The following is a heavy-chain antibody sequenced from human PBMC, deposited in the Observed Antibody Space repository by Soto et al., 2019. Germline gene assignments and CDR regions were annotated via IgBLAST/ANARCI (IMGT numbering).Heavy chain of an antibody. CDR3: AKVSIRGGYSGYELDY. CDR2: ISGSGGST. D-gene: IGHD5-12*01. CDR1: GFTFSSYA. V-gene: IGHV3-23*04. J-gene: IGHJ4*02. Sequence: EVQLVESGGGLVQPGGSLRLSCAASGFTFSSYAMSWVRQAPGKGLEWVSAISGSGGSTYYADSVKGRFTISRDNSKNTLYLQMNSLRAEDTAVYYCAKVSIRGGYSGYELDYWGQGTLVTVSS.